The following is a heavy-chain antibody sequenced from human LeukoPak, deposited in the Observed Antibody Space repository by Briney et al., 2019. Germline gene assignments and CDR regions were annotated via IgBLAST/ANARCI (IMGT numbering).Heavy chain of an antibody. CDR3: ARDYGGSSGWFDP. J-gene: IGHJ5*02. Sequence: GASVKVSCKASGYTFTSYDINWVRQATGQGLEWMGWMSPNSDNTGYAQKFQGRVTFTRDTSISTAYMELRSLTSEDTADYYCARDYGGSSGWFDPWGQGTLVTVSS. CDR1: GYTFTSYD. V-gene: IGHV1-8*01. D-gene: IGHD4-23*01. CDR2: MSPNSDNT.